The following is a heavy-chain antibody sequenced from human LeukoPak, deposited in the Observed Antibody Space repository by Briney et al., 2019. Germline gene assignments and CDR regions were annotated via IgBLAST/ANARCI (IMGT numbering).Heavy chain of an antibody. J-gene: IGHJ5*02. D-gene: IGHD1-14*01. CDR1: GFTFSSYA. V-gene: IGHV3-23*01. CDR2: ISGSGGST. CDR3: ARDLYRGHPSLGWFDP. Sequence: PGGSLRLSCAASGFTFSSYAMSWVRQAPGKGLEWVSAISGSGGSTYYADSVKGRFTISRDNSKNTLYLQMNSLRAEDTAVYYCARDLYRGHPSLGWFDPWGQGTLVTVSS.